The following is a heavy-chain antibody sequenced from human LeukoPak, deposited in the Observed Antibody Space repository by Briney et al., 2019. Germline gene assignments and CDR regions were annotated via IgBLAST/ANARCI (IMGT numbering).Heavy chain of an antibody. V-gene: IGHV4-4*07. CDR2: IYTSGST. J-gene: IGHJ4*02. CDR3: AGSPALLDYYGSGSYVY. Sequence: SETLSLTCTVSGGSISSYYWSWIRQPAGKGLEWIGRIYTSGSTNYNPSLKSRVTMSVDTSKNQFSLKLSSVTAADTAVYYCAGSPALLDYYGSGSYVYWGQGTLVTVSS. CDR1: GGSISSYY. D-gene: IGHD3-10*01.